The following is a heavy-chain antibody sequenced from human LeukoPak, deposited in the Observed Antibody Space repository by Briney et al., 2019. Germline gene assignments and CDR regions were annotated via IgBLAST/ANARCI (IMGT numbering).Heavy chain of an antibody. J-gene: IGHJ4*02. CDR2: ISYDGSNK. CDR3: ARDVSGYGY. D-gene: IGHD3-22*01. V-gene: IGHV3-30*03. Sequence: GGSLRLSCAASGFTFSSYSMNWVRQAPGKGLEWLAVISYDGSNKYYADSVKGRFSISRDNARSTLFLQMNSLTTEDTAVYFCARDVSGYGYWGQGALVTVSS. CDR1: GFTFSSYS.